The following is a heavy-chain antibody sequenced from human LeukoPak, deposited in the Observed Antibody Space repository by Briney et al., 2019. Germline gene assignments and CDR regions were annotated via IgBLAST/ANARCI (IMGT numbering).Heavy chain of an antibody. D-gene: IGHD3-22*01. CDR2: IIPIFGTA. Sequence: ASVKVSCKASGGTFSSYAISWVRQAPGQGLEWMGGIIPIFGTANYAQKFQGRVTITADESTSTAYMELSSLRSEDTAVYCCARAGRYYYDSSGYYYGVDYWGQGTLVTVSS. CDR3: ARAGRYYYDSSGYYYGVDY. V-gene: IGHV1-69*13. CDR1: GGTFSSYA. J-gene: IGHJ4*02.